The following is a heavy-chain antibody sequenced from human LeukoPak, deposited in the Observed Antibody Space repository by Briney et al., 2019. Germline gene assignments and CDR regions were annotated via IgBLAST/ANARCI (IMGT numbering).Heavy chain of an antibody. Sequence: SETLSLTSAVYGGALSGYYGSCIREPPGKGRECIGEINHSVSTNYNPSLKTRITISVDTSKHQFSLTLSSLTPWHTPTYHCARVKGSTSWMRGQGFDYRGQGTLVTVSS. J-gene: IGHJ4*02. V-gene: IGHV4-34*01. CDR1: GGALSGYY. D-gene: IGHD6-6*01. CDR3: ARVKGSTSWMRGQGFDY. CDR2: INHSVST.